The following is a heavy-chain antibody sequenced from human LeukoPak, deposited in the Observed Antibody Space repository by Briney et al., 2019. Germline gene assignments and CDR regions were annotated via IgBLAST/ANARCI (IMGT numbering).Heavy chain of an antibody. Sequence: GGSLRLSCAASGFTFSSYAMHWVRQAPGKGLEWVGRARNKANSYSVEYAESVRGRFTISRDDSENSLYLQMNSLKTEDTAVYYCTREALNHGSGTYYIDSFDFWGQGTLVTVSS. CDR2: ARNKANSYSV. J-gene: IGHJ4*02. CDR3: TREALNHGSGTYYIDSFDF. V-gene: IGHV3-72*01. D-gene: IGHD3-10*01. CDR1: GFTFSSYA.